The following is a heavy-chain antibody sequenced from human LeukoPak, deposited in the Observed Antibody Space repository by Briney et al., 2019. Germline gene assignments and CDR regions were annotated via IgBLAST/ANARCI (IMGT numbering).Heavy chain of an antibody. CDR1: GFTFSSYA. V-gene: IGHV3-64*04. Sequence: GGSLRLSCSASGFTFSSYAMHWVRQAPGKGLEYVSAISSNGGSTYYADSVKGRFTISRDNSKNTLYLQMNSLRAEDTAVYYCAREGQWLVGDAFDIWGQGTMVTVSS. D-gene: IGHD6-19*01. J-gene: IGHJ3*02. CDR2: ISSNGGST. CDR3: AREGQWLVGDAFDI.